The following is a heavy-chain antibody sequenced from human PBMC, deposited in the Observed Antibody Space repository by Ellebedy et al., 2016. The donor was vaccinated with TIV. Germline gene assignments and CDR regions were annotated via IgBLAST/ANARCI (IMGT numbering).Heavy chain of an antibody. CDR3: AREFDIGQPSAFDY. J-gene: IGHJ4*02. V-gene: IGHV3-21*01. D-gene: IGHD2-15*01. Sequence: GESLKISCAASGFIFSTYTMNWVRQAPGKGLEWVSSISSNGRHIYSADSVRARFPIPRDNAGGSLWLQMTSLRAEDTALDYCAREFDIGQPSAFDYWGQGILVTVSS. CDR1: GFIFSTYT. CDR2: ISSNGRHI.